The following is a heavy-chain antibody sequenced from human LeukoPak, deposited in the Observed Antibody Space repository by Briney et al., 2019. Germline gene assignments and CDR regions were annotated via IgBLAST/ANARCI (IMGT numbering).Heavy chain of an antibody. CDR3: ARGGTTVTTPPYGTDV. CDR2: ISSNGGST. Sequence: GGSLRLSCAASGFTFSIYAMHWVRQAPGKGLEYVSAISSNGGSTYYANSVKGRFTISRDNSKNTLYLQMGSLRAEDMAVYYCARGGTTVTTPPYGTDVWGQGTTVTVSS. D-gene: IGHD4-17*01. CDR1: GFTFSIYA. V-gene: IGHV3-64*01. J-gene: IGHJ6*02.